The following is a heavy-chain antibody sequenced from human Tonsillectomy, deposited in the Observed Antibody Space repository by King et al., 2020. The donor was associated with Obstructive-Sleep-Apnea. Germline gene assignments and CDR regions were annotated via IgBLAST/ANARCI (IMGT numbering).Heavy chain of an antibody. CDR1: GFTFTIYW. J-gene: IGHJ4*02. CDR3: AREGRSWSFDY. Sequence: QLVQSGGGLVQPGGSLRLSCAASGFTFTIYWMTWVRQAPGKGLEWVANIKEDGGERNYVDSVKGRFTISRDNAKNSLYRQMNSLRAEDTAVYYCAREGRSWSFDYWGQGTLVTVSS. V-gene: IGHV3-7*01. D-gene: IGHD6-13*01. CDR2: IKEDGGER.